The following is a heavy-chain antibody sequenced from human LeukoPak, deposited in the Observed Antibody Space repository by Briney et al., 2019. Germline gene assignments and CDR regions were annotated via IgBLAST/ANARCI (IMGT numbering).Heavy chain of an antibody. Sequence: TRGSPRLSCAASGFTFSSHWISSVRQAPRKGLEWVANIRQEGSEKYYVDSVKGRFTISRDNAKNSLYLQMNSLRAEDTAVYYCARDRSYGDSSDYWGQGTLVTVSS. CDR1: GFTFSSHW. CDR3: ARDRSYGDSSDY. D-gene: IGHD4-17*01. CDR2: IRQEGSEK. V-gene: IGHV3-7*01. J-gene: IGHJ4*02.